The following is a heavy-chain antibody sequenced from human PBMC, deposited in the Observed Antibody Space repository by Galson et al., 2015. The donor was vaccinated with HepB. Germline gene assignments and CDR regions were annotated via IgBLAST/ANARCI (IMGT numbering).Heavy chain of an antibody. Sequence: SVKVSCKASGYTFTGYYMHWVRQAPGQGLEWMGRINPNTGGTNYAQKFQGRVTMTRDTSISTAYMDLSRLRSDDTAVYYCARVGVDCSSTSCCFWFDPWGQGTLVTVSS. V-gene: IGHV1-2*06. CDR2: INPNTGGT. CDR1: GYTFTGYY. D-gene: IGHD2-2*01. CDR3: ARVGVDCSSTSCCFWFDP. J-gene: IGHJ5*02.